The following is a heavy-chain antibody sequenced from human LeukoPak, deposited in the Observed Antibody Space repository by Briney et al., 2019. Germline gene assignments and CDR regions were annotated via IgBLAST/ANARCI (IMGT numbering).Heavy chain of an antibody. J-gene: IGHJ4*02. CDR2: ISSSNNNI. CDR3: AKDLRGSGWYPYYDY. CDR1: GFTFSSYS. Sequence: GGSLRLSCAASGFTFSSYSMNWVRQAPGKGLEWVSYISSSNNNIYYADSVKGRFTISRDNAKNSLYLQMNSLRAEDTAVYYCAKDLRGSGWYPYYDYWGQGTLVTVSS. D-gene: IGHD6-19*01. V-gene: IGHV3-48*04.